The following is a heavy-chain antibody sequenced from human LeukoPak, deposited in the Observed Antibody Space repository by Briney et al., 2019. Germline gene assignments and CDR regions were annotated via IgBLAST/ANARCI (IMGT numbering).Heavy chain of an antibody. J-gene: IGHJ5*02. CDR3: ARGRGTMVRGVVTEFDP. D-gene: IGHD3-10*01. CDR1: GYTFTSYA. CDR2: INAGNGNT. V-gene: IGHV1-3*01. Sequence: ASVKVSCKASGYTFTSYAMHWVRQAPGQRLEWMGWINAGNGNTKYSQKFQGRVTITRDTSASTAYMELSGLRSEDTAVYYCARGRGTMVRGVVTEFDPWGQGTLVTVSS.